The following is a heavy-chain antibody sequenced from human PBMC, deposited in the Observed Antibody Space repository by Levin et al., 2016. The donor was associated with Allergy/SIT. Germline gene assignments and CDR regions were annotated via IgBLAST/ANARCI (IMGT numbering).Heavy chain of an antibody. CDR2: FDPEDGET. V-gene: IGHV1-24*01. D-gene: IGHD2-2*01. CDR1: GYTLTELS. CDR3: ATKVPHRVVPAGGAYYYMDV. Sequence: ASVKVSCKVSGYTLTELSMHWVRQAPGKGLEWMGGFDPEDGETIYAQKFQGRVTMTEDTSTDTAYMELSSLRSEDTAVYYCATKVPHRVVPAGGAYYYMDVWGKGTTVTVSS. J-gene: IGHJ6*03.